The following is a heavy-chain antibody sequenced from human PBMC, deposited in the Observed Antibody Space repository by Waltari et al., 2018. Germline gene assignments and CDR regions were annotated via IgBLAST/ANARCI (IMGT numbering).Heavy chain of an antibody. V-gene: IGHV4-39*01. CDR3: ASNYYDSSGYYPLPGYYFDY. D-gene: IGHD3-22*01. J-gene: IGHJ4*02. CDR2: IYYSGST. Sequence: QLQLQESGPGLVKPSETLSLTCTVSGGSISSSSYYWGWIRQPPGKGLEWIGSIYYSGSTYYNPSLKSRVTISVDTSKNQFSLKLSSVTAADTAVYYCASNYYDSSGYYPLPGYYFDYWGQGTLVTVSS. CDR1: GGSISSSSYY.